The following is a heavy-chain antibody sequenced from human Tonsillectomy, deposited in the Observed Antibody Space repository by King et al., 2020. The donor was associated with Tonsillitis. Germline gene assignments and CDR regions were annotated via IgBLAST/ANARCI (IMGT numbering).Heavy chain of an antibody. J-gene: IGHJ4*02. Sequence: MQLQESGPGLVKPSETLSLTCTVSAGSISSSTYYWGWIRQPPGKGLEWIRSIYYSGSTYYNPSLKSRVTISVDTSKNQFSLKLSSVTAADTAVYYCARHSAGYCSSTSCHSDYWGQGTLVTVSS. CDR3: ARHSAGYCSSTSCHSDY. V-gene: IGHV4-39*01. CDR1: AGSISSSTYY. D-gene: IGHD2-2*01. CDR2: IYYSGST.